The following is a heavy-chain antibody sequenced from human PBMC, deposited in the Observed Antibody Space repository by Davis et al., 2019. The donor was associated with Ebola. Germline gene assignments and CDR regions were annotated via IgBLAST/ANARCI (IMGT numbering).Heavy chain of an antibody. CDR2: IKQDGSEK. J-gene: IGHJ4*02. CDR1: GFTFSSYW. CDR3: TQTIAAAGNDY. D-gene: IGHD6-13*01. Sequence: GGSLRLSCAASGFTFSSYWMSWVRQAPGKGLEWVANIKQDGSEKYYVDSVKGRFTISRDNAKNSLYLQMNSLKTEDTAVYYCTQTIAAAGNDYWGQGTLVTVSS. V-gene: IGHV3-7*03.